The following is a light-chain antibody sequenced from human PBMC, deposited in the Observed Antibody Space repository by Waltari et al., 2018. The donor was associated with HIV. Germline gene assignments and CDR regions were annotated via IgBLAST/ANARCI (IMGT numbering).Light chain of an antibody. CDR2: EVS. CDR1: SSDVGSYNL. Sequence: QSALTQPASVSGSPGQSITISCTGTSSDVGSYNLVSWYQQHPGKAPKLMIYEVSKRPSGVSNRFSGSKSGNTASLTISGLQAEDEADYCCCSYAGSSTYVVGTGTKVTVL. J-gene: IGLJ1*01. CDR3: CSYAGSSTYV. V-gene: IGLV2-23*02.